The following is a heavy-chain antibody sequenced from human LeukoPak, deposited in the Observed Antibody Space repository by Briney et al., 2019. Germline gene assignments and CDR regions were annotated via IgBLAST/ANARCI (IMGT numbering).Heavy chain of an antibody. Sequence: SVKVSCKASGYTFTSYGISWVRQAPGQGLEWMGGIIPIFGTANYAQKFQGRVTITTDESTSTAYMELSSLRSEDTAVYYCARALRTAMVDWFDPWGQGTLVTVSS. CDR1: GYTFTSYG. CDR2: IIPIFGTA. D-gene: IGHD5-18*01. J-gene: IGHJ5*02. CDR3: ARALRTAMVDWFDP. V-gene: IGHV1-69*05.